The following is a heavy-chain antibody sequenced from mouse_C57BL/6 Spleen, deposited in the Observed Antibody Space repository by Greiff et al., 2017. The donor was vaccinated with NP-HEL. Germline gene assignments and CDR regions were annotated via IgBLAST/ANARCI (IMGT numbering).Heavy chain of an antibody. Sequence: QVQLQQSGAELVRPGTSVKVSCKASGYAFTNYLIEWVKQRPGQGLEWIGVINPGSGGTNYNEKFKGKATLTADKSSSTAYMQLSSLTSEDSAVYFCARKGNDYDVGNYAMDYWGQGTSVTVSS. J-gene: IGHJ4*01. CDR2: INPGSGGT. V-gene: IGHV1-54*01. CDR3: ARKGNDYDVGNYAMDY. D-gene: IGHD2-4*01. CDR1: GYAFTNYL.